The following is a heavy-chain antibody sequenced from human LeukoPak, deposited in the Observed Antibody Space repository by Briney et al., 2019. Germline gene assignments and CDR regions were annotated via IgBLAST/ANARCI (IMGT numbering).Heavy chain of an antibody. CDR2: IWYGGSNK. Sequence: GRSLRLSCAASGFTFSSYGMHWVRQAPGKGLEWVAVIWYGGSNKYYADSVKGRFTISRDNSKNTLYLQMGSLRAEDMAVYYCARDRLRDAFDIWGQGTMVTVSS. CDR3: ARDRLRDAFDI. V-gene: IGHV3-33*08. J-gene: IGHJ3*02. D-gene: IGHD3-16*01. CDR1: GFTFSSYG.